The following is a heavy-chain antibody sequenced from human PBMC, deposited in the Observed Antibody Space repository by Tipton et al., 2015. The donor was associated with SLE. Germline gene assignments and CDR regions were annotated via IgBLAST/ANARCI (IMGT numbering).Heavy chain of an antibody. Sequence: SLRLSCAASGLTVSNNYMTWVRQATGKGLEWVSVLYSGGSTYYAESVEGRFTISRDNSKNTLYLQMNSLRAEDTAVYYCARDLWYLGYYYMDVWGKGTTVTVSS. J-gene: IGHJ6*03. CDR2: LYSGGST. D-gene: IGHD2-15*01. V-gene: IGHV3-53*05. CDR1: GLTVSNNY. CDR3: ARDLWYLGYYYMDV.